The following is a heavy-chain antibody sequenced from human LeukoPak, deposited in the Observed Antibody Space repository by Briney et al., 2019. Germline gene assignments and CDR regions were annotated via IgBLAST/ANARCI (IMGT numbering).Heavy chain of an antibody. J-gene: IGHJ3*02. D-gene: IGHD2-21*02. V-gene: IGHV4-39*01. Sequence: SETLSLTSTVSGGSITSSRYYWGWIRQPPGKGLEWIGSIYYSGSTYYNPSLKSRVTISVDTSKNQFSLKLSSVTAADTAVYYCASWSPIPFLAYCGGDCYSQAFDIWGQGTMVTVSS. CDR2: IYYSGST. CDR1: GGSITSSRYY. CDR3: ASWSPIPFLAYCGGDCYSQAFDI.